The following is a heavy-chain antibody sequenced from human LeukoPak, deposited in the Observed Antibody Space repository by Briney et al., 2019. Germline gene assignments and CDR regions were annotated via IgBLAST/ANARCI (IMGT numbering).Heavy chain of an antibody. CDR1: GTSFSSYY. D-gene: IGHD2-21*02. V-gene: IGHV4-34*01. Sequence: PSETLSLTCAVSGTSFSSYYWSWIRQPPGKGLEWIGEVNRSGYTNDNPSLKSRVTISVDTSKNQFSLRLSSVTAADTAVYYCARGGFYCGGDCYVDYWGQGTLVTVSS. J-gene: IGHJ4*02. CDR2: VNRSGYT. CDR3: ARGGFYCGGDCYVDY.